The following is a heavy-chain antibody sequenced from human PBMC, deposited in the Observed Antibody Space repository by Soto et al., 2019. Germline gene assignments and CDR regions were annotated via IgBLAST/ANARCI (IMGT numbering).Heavy chain of an antibody. D-gene: IGHD3-10*01. CDR3: ARVWRFGVFDY. CDR2: INHSGST. CDR1: GGSISSGDYY. J-gene: IGHJ4*02. Sequence: PSETLSLTCTVSGGSISSGDYYWSWIRQPPGKGLEWIGEINHSGSTNYNPSLKSRVTISVDTSKNQFSLKLSSVTAADTAVYYCARVWRFGVFDYWGQGTLVTVSS. V-gene: IGHV4-39*07.